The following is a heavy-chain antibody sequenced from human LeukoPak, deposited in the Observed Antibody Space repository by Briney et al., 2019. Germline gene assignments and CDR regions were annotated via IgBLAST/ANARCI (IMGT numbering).Heavy chain of an antibody. CDR2: IRYDGSNK. V-gene: IGHV3-30*02. Sequence: PGGSLRLSCAASGFTFSSYGTHWVRQAPGKGLEWAAFIRYDGSNKYYADSVKGRFTISRDNSKNTLYLQMNSLRAEDTAVYYCAKVPVYYGSGSYDSYYYYMDVWGKGTTVTISS. CDR1: GFTFSSYG. D-gene: IGHD3-10*01. CDR3: AKVPVYYGSGSYDSYYYYMDV. J-gene: IGHJ6*03.